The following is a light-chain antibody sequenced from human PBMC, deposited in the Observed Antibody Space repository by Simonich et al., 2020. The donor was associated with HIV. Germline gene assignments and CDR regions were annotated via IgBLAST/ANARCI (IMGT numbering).Light chain of an antibody. CDR3: QQYYSIPWT. CDR1: QSVLYRSNNKNY. CDR2: WAS. J-gene: IGKJ1*01. V-gene: IGKV4-1*01. Sequence: DIVIMQSPDSLAVSLGERATINCKSSQSVLYRSNNKNYLAWYQQKPGQPPKLLIYWASTRESGIPDRFSGSGSGTDFTLTISSLQAEDVAIYYCQQYYSIPWTFGQGTKVEIK.